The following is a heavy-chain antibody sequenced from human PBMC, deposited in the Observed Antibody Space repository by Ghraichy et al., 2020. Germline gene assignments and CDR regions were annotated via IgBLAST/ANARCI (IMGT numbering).Heavy chain of an antibody. CDR1: GDSVSSNSAA. D-gene: IGHD2-2*02. CDR2: TYYRSKWYN. V-gene: IGHV6-1*01. CDR3: ARDPHYYSSTSCYRGYYYYGMDV. Sequence: SQTLSLTCAISGDSVSSNSAAWNWIRQSPSRGLEWLGRTYYRSKWYNDYAVSVKSRITINPDTSKNQFSLQLNSVTPEDTAVYYCARDPHYYSSTSCYRGYYYYGMDVWGQGTTVTVSS. J-gene: IGHJ6*02.